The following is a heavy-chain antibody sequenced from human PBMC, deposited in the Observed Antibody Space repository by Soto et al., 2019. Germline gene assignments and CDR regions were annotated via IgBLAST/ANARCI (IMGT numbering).Heavy chain of an antibody. Sequence: ASVKVSCKVPGSTSPAYYMTWVGQAPGQGLEWMGWINPNKGGTNYAQKFQGWVTMTRDTSISTAYMELSRLRCDDTAVYYCARGEEYDFWSGYYSENWFDPWGQGTLVTVSS. CDR3: ARGEEYDFWSGYYSENWFDP. CDR2: INPNKGGT. J-gene: IGHJ5*02. CDR1: GSTSPAYY. V-gene: IGHV1-2*04. D-gene: IGHD3-3*01.